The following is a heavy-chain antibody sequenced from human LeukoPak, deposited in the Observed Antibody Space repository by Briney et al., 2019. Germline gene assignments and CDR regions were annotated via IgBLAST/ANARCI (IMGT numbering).Heavy chain of an antibody. CDR2: MNPNSGNT. V-gene: IGHV1-8*02. CDR3: ARGRRWLQYEFDY. CDR1: GYTFTSYA. J-gene: IGHJ4*02. Sequence: ASVKVSCKASGYTFTSYAMNWVRQATGQGLEWMGWMNPNSGNTGYAQKFQGRVTMTRNTSISTAYMELSSLRSEDTAVCYCARGRRWLQYEFDYWGQGTLVTVSS. D-gene: IGHD5-24*01.